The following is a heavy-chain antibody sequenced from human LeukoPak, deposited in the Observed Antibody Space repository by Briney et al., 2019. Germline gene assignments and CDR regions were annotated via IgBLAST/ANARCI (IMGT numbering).Heavy chain of an antibody. J-gene: IGHJ4*02. CDR1: GSTFSSYV. D-gene: IGHD3-3*01. Sequence: PGGSLRLSCAASGSTFSSYVMPWVRQATGKGLEWVSAIGTAGDTYYPGSVKGRFTISRENAKNSLYLQMNSLRAGDTAVYYCARAVRFLEWLYYGYWGQGTLVTVSS. CDR2: IGTAGDT. V-gene: IGHV3-13*01. CDR3: ARAVRFLEWLYYGY.